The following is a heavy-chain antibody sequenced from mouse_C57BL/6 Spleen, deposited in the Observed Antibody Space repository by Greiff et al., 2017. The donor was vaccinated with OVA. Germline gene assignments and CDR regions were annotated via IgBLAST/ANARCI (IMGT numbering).Heavy chain of an antibody. V-gene: IGHV6-3*01. D-gene: IGHD2-5*01. CDR2: IRLKSDNYAT. CDR3: TAYYSNYVCAY. J-gene: IGHJ3*01. CDR1: GFTFSNYW. Sequence: EVKLEESGGGLVQPGGSMKLSCVASGFTFSNYWMNWVRQSPEKGLEWVAQIRLKSDNYATHYAESVKGRFTISRDDSKSSVYLQMNNLRAEDTGIYYCTAYYSNYVCAYWGQGTLVTVSA.